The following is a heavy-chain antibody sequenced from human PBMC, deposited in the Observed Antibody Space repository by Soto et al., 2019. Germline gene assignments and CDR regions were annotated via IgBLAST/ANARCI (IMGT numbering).Heavy chain of an antibody. J-gene: IGHJ5*02. D-gene: IGHD3-22*01. Sequence: QVQLVQSGAEVKKPGSSVKVSCKTSGYIFNIYAINWVRQAPGQGLEWMGGIIPIFDSAKYAQKFQGRVTITADESTSTGYMELSSLRFEDTAIYYSARDQNYYDSSGYSPFDPWGQGTLVTVSS. CDR2: IIPIFDSA. CDR1: GYIFNIYA. V-gene: IGHV1-69*01. CDR3: ARDQNYYDSSGYSPFDP.